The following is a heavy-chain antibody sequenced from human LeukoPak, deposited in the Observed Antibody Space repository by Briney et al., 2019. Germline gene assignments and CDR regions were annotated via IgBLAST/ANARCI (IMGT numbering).Heavy chain of an antibody. J-gene: IGHJ4*02. Sequence: GGSLRLSCAASGFTFSDFALHWVRQAPGKGLEWVAVISYDGTIQYYVDSVKGRFTISRDDSKNTVYLQLSSLRHDDTGIYYCTRGRWWLPYWGQGTMVTVSS. CDR1: GFTFSDFA. CDR2: ISYDGTIQ. V-gene: IGHV3-30*04. CDR3: TRGRWWLPY. D-gene: IGHD2-15*01.